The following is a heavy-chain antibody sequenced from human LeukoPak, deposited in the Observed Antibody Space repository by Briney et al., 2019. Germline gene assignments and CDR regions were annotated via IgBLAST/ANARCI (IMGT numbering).Heavy chain of an antibody. CDR3: ARRLTTEETFDY. CDR1: GYSFTTYW. CDR2: IYPGDSGT. D-gene: IGHD1-1*01. J-gene: IGHJ4*02. V-gene: IGHV5-51*01. Sequence: GESRKISCKGSGYSFTTYWIGWVRQMPGKGLEWMGIIYPGDSGTRYSPSFQGQITISADKSINTAYLQWNSLRASDTAMYYCARRLTTEETFDYWGQGTLVTVSS.